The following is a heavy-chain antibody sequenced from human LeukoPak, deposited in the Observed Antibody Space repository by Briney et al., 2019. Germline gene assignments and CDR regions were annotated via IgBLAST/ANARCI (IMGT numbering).Heavy chain of an antibody. CDR1: GGFISSSNW. CDR2: IYHSGST. Sequence: PSETLSLTCAVSGGFISSSNWWSWVRQPPGKGLEWIGEIYHSGSTNYNPSLKSRVTISVDKSKNQFSLKLSSVTAADTAVYYCARVPIVVVVAATLPEYYFDYWGQGTLVTVSS. CDR3: ARVPIVVVVAATLPEYYFDY. V-gene: IGHV4-4*02. D-gene: IGHD2-15*01. J-gene: IGHJ4*02.